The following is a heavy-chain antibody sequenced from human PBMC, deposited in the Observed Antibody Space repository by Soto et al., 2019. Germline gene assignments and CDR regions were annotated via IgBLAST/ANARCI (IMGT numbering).Heavy chain of an antibody. Sequence: GGSLRLSCAASGFTFSSYAMSWVRQAPGKGLEWVSAISGSGGSTYYADSVKGRFTISRDNSKNTLYLQMNSLRAEDTAVYYCLVVPAAMPLSQDRWLYGMDVWGQGTTVTVSS. CDR3: LVVPAAMPLSQDRWLYGMDV. CDR1: GFTFSSYA. CDR2: ISGSGGST. V-gene: IGHV3-23*01. J-gene: IGHJ6*02. D-gene: IGHD2-2*01.